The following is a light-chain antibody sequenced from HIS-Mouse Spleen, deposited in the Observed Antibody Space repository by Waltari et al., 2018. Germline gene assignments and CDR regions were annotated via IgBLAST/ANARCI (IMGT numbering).Light chain of an antibody. J-gene: IGLJ2*01. CDR3: CSYAGSSRV. Sequence: QSALTQPASVSGSPGQSITISCTGTSSDVGSYNLVSWYQQHPGKAPKLMIYEGSKGPSGVSNRFSGSKSGNTASLTISGLQAEDEADYYCCSYAGSSRVFGGGTKLTVL. CDR1: SSDVGSYNL. CDR2: EGS. V-gene: IGLV2-23*01.